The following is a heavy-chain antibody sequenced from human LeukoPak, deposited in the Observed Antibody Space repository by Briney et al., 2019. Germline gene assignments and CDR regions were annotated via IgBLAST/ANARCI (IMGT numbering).Heavy chain of an antibody. CDR1: GGSISTYY. Sequence: SETLSLTCTVSGGSISTYYWSWIRQSPGKGLEWIGYIYYSGSTNYNPSLKSRVTISVDTSKNQFSLKLSSVTAADTAVYYCARSPVLGGTGTINWFDPWGQGTLVTVSS. V-gene: IGHV4-59*01. CDR3: ARSPVLGGTGTINWFDP. J-gene: IGHJ5*02. D-gene: IGHD1-7*01. CDR2: IYYSGST.